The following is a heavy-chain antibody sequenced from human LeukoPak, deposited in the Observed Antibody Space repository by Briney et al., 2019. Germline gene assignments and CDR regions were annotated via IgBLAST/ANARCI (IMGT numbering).Heavy chain of an antibody. V-gene: IGHV3-23*01. CDR2: ISGSGGST. J-gene: IGHJ5*02. CDR3: AKDKPRIMITFGGVIVAENWFDP. Sequence: PGGSLRPSCAASGFTFSSYAMSWVRQAPGKGLEWVSAISGSGGSTYYADSVKGRFTISRDNSKNTLYLQMNSLRAEDTAVYYCAKDKPRIMITFGGVIVAENWFDPWGQGTLVTVSS. CDR1: GFTFSSYA. D-gene: IGHD3-16*02.